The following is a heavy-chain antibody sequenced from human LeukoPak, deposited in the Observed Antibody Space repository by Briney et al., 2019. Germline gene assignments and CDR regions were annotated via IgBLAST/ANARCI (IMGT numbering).Heavy chain of an antibody. D-gene: IGHD3-10*01. Sequence: SQTLSLTCTVSGGSVGSDSYYWSWIRQPAGKGLEWIGRIQNNGRTNKKPSFWSRVTISVDTSKTQFSLKLSSVTAADTAVYYCARDPRQYGSGTGYWGQGTLVTVSS. CDR1: GGSVGSDSYY. CDR2: IQNNGRT. CDR3: ARDPRQYGSGTGY. J-gene: IGHJ4*02. V-gene: IGHV4-61*02.